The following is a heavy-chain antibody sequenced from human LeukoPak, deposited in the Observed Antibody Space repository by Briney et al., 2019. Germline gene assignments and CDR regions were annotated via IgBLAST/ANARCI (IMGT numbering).Heavy chain of an antibody. Sequence: SETLSLTCAVYGGSFSGYYWSWIRQPPGKGLEWVGSVYYTGSTFYNPSLKSRVTTSVDTSKNLFSLNLSSVTAADTAVYYCARHRGRYYDSGSYYYFDYWGQGTLVTVSS. V-gene: IGHV4-34*01. J-gene: IGHJ4*02. CDR3: ARHRGRYYDSGSYYYFDY. CDR2: VYYTGST. CDR1: GGSFSGYY. D-gene: IGHD3-10*01.